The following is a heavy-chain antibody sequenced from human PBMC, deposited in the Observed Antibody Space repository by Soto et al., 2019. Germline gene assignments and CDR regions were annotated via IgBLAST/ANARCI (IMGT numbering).Heavy chain of an antibody. J-gene: IGHJ4*02. CDR1: GYTFTDYH. Sequence: QVQLVQSGAEVKKPGASVKVSCTASGYTFTDYHMHWVRQAPGQGLAWMGWINGNSGGRNYTQKFQGRVTMTRDTSINTAYMELSRLRSDDTGVYFCATDGRVNCGGDCFLDFWGQGTLVTVSS. CDR3: ATDGRVNCGGDCFLDF. V-gene: IGHV1-2*02. D-gene: IGHD2-21*02. CDR2: INGNSGGR.